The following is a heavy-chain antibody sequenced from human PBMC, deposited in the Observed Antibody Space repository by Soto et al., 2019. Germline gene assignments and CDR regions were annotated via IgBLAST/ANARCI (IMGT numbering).Heavy chain of an antibody. D-gene: IGHD3-3*01. CDR1: GFTFSSYG. Sequence: GGSLRLSCAASGFTFSSYGMHWVRQAPGKGLEWVAVIWYDGSNKYYADSVKGRFTISRDNAKNSLYLQMNSLRAEDTALYYCASTYDFWSGSNWFDPWGQGTLVTVSS. V-gene: IGHV3-33*03. J-gene: IGHJ5*02. CDR3: ASTYDFWSGSNWFDP. CDR2: IWYDGSNK.